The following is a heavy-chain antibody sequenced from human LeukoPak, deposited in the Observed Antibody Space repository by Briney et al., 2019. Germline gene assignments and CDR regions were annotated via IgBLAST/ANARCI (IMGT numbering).Heavy chain of an antibody. J-gene: IGHJ6*02. CDR1: GFTFSSYS. D-gene: IGHD5-12*01. CDR3: ARAGYRHYGMDV. V-gene: IGHV3-21*01. CDR2: ISSSSSYI. Sequence: PGGSLRLSCAASGFTFSSYSMNWVRQAPGKGLEWVSSISSSSSYIYYADSVKGRFTISRDNAKNSPYLQMNSLRAEDTAVYYCARAGYRHYGMDVWGQGTTVTVSS.